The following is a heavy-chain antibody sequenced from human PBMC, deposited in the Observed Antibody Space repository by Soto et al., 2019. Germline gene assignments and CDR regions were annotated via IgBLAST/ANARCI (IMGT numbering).Heavy chain of an antibody. CDR3: SRLMLEYYFDY. J-gene: IGHJ4*02. V-gene: IGHV4-39*01. Sequence: QLQLQESGPGLVKPSETLSLTCTVSGGSISSSSYYWGWIRQPPGKGLEWIGSIYYSGSTYYNPSLKSRVTISVDTSKNQFPLKLSFVTAADTAVYYCSRLMLEYYFDYWGQGTLVTVFS. CDR1: GGSISSSSYY. CDR2: IYYSGST. D-gene: IGHD3-16*01.